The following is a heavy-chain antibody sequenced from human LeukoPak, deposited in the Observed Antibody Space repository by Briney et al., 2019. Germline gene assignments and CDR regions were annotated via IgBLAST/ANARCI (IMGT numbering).Heavy chain of an antibody. D-gene: IGHD6-13*01. CDR1: GFTFSDYY. V-gene: IGHV3-11*01. CDR3: AKDLKSSSWYERTFDI. CDR2: ISSSGSTI. Sequence: PGGSLRLSCAASGFTFSDYYMRWIRQAPGKGLEWVSYISSSGSTIYYADSVKGRFTISRDNAKNSLYLQMNSLRAEDMALYYCAKDLKSSSWYERTFDIWGQGTMVTVSS. J-gene: IGHJ3*02.